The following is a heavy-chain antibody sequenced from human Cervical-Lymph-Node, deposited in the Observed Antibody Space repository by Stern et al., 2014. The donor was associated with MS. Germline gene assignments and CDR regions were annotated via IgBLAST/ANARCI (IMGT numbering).Heavy chain of an antibody. V-gene: IGHV1-2*02. CDR2: INPYSGGT. CDR3: ARSGLRPNDAFDI. J-gene: IGHJ3*02. CDR1: GYTFIDYY. Sequence: QVQLVESGAEVKKPGASVKVSCRVSGYTFIDYYIQWVRQAPGQGLEWMGWINPYSGGTNDAQKFQGRVIMTRDTSIATAYMELSRLRSDDTAVYYCARSGLRPNDAFDIWGQGPMVTVSS. D-gene: IGHD5-12*01.